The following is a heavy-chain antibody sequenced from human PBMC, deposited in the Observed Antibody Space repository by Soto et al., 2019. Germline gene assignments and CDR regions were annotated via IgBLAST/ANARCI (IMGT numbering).Heavy chain of an antibody. CDR2: MNPNGGNT. J-gene: IGHJ5*02. V-gene: IGHV1-8*01. CDR3: ARERAAAGAGWFDP. CDR1: GYTFTSYD. Sequence: QVQLVQSGAEVKKPGASVKVSCKASGYTFTSYDINWVRQATGQGLEWMGWMNPNGGNTDYAQKFQGRVTMTRNTSISTAYMELGSLSSEDTAVYYCARERAAAGAGWFDPWCKGTLVTVSS. D-gene: IGHD6-13*01.